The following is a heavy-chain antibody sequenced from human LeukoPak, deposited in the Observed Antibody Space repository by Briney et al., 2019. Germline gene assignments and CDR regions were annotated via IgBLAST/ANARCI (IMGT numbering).Heavy chain of an antibody. Sequence: TGGSLRLSCAASGFTFSSYAMHWVRQAPGKGLEWVAVISYDGSNKYYADSVKGRFTISRDNSKNTLYLQMNSLRAEDTAVYYCARDRASSGWYSVDYWGQGTLVTVSS. D-gene: IGHD6-19*01. V-gene: IGHV3-30*04. J-gene: IGHJ4*02. CDR3: ARDRASSGWYSVDY. CDR2: ISYDGSNK. CDR1: GFTFSSYA.